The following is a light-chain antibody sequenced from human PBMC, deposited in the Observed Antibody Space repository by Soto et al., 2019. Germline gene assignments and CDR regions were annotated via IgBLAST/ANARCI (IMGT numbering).Light chain of an antibody. CDR2: DVS. CDR3: CSYAGIYTFV. CDR1: SSDVGNYNY. Sequence: QSALTQPRSASGSPGQSVTISCTGTSSDVGNYNYVSWYQQHPGKAPRLMTYDVSKRPSGVPDCFSGSKSGNTASLTISGLQAEDEAEYYCCSYAGIYTFVFGSGTKLTVL. V-gene: IGLV2-11*01. J-gene: IGLJ1*01.